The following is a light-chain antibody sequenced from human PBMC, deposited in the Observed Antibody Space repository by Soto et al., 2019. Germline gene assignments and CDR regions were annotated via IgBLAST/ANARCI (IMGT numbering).Light chain of an antibody. J-gene: IGKJ1*01. V-gene: IGKV1-5*03. CDR2: KAS. CDR1: QTISSW. CDR3: QHYNSYSEA. Sequence: DIQMPQSPSTLSGSVGDRVTSTCRASQTISSWLAWYQQKPGKAPKLLIYKASTLKSGVPSRFSGSGSGTEFTLTISSLQPDDFATYYCQHYNSYSEAFGQVTKVDIK.